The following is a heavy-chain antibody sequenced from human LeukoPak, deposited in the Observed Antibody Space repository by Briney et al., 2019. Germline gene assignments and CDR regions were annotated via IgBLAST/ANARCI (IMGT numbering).Heavy chain of an antibody. CDR3: ATIGDQRVLLY. Sequence: ATVKVSCRASGYIFTDYYMHWVQQTPGKGLQWMGRIDPEYDATIYGNDFQGRVTLTTDTSTDTAYMELSGLTSEDTGVYYCATIGDQRVLLYWGQGTLVTVSS. D-gene: IGHD2-2*01. CDR1: GYIFTDYY. V-gene: IGHV1-69-2*01. CDR2: IDPEYDAT. J-gene: IGHJ4*02.